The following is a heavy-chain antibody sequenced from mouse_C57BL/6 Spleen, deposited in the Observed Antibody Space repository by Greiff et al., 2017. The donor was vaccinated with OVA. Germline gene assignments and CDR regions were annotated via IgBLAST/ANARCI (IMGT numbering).Heavy chain of an antibody. CDR3: ARRRGSSGSFDY. CDR2: INPNNGGT. D-gene: IGHD3-2*02. Sequence: EVQLQQSGPELVKPGASVKISCKASGYTFTDYYMNWVKQSHGKSLEWIGDINPNNGGTSYNQKFKGKATLTVDKSSSTAYMELRSLTSEESAVYYCARRRGSSGSFDYWGQGTTLTVSS. CDR1: GYTFTDYY. V-gene: IGHV1-26*01. J-gene: IGHJ2*01.